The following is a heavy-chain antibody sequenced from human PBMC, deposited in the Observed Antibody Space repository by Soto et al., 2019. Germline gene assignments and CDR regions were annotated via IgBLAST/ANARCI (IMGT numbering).Heavy chain of an antibody. CDR2: INHSGST. J-gene: IGHJ6*03. CDR1: GGSFSGYY. V-gene: IGHV4-34*01. CDR3: HLCNDYSKYYYYYYMDV. Sequence: QVQLQQWGAGLLKPSETLSLTCAVYGGSFSGYYWSWIRQPPGKGLEWIGEINHSGSTNYNPSLKSRVTISVDTSKNQFSLKLSSVTAADTAVYYCHLCNDYSKYYYYYYMDVWAKGPRSPSP. D-gene: IGHD4-4*01.